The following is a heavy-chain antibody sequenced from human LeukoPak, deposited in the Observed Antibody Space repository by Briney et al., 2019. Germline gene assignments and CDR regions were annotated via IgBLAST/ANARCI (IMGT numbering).Heavy chain of an antibody. CDR1: GFTVSSNY. J-gene: IGHJ6*02. CDR3: ARDGVDIVVVVAARNYGMDV. CDR2: IYSGGST. D-gene: IGHD2-15*01. V-gene: IGHV3-53*01. Sequence: GGSLRLSCAASGFTVSSNYMSWVRQAPGKGLEWVSVIYSGGSTYYADSVKGRFTISRDNSKNTLYLQMNSLRAEDTAVYYCARDGVDIVVVVAARNYGMDVWGQGTTVTVSS.